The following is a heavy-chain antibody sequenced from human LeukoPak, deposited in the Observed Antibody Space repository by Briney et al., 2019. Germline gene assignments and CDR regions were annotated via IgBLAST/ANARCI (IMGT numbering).Heavy chain of an antibody. V-gene: IGHV4-30-4*01. CDR2: IYYSGST. CDR3: ARAPGLGAFDI. Sequence: SETLSLTCTVSGGSISSGDYYWSWIRQPPGKGLEWIGYIYYSGSTYYNPSLKSRVTISVDTSENQFSLKLSSVTAADTAVYYCARAPGLGAFDIWGQGTMVTVSS. D-gene: IGHD1-14*01. CDR1: GGSISSGDYY. J-gene: IGHJ3*02.